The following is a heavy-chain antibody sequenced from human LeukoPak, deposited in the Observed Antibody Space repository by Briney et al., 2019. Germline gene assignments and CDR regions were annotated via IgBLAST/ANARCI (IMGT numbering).Heavy chain of an antibody. CDR1: GFTFSSYA. CDR3: TTDYSIITMIVVVIP. V-gene: IGHV3-23*01. D-gene: IGHD3-22*01. CDR2: ISGSGGST. J-gene: IGHJ4*02. Sequence: GGSLRLSCAASGFTFSSYAMSWVRQAPGEGLEWVSAISGSGGSTYYADSVKGRFTISRDNSKNTLYLQMNSLRAEDTAVYYCTTDYSIITMIVVVIPWGQGTLVTVSS.